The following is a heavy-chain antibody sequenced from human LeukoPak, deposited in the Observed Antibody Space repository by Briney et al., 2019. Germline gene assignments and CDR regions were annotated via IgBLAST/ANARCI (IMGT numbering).Heavy chain of an antibody. CDR2: IGGRSDSI. CDR1: GFTFSSYT. CDR3: AREKWERHHCGVDV. J-gene: IGHJ6*02. Sequence: GGSLRLSCAASGFTFSSYTMSWVRQAPGKGLERVSGIGGRSDSIYYADSVEGRFTISRDYSKSTVDLQMNSLRAEDTAVYYCAREKWERHHCGVDVWGQGTTVTVSS. V-gene: IGHV3-23*01. D-gene: IGHD1-26*01.